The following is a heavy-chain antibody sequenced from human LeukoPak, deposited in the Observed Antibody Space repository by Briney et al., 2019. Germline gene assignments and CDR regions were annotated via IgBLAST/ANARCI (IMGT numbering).Heavy chain of an antibody. Sequence: SETLSLTCTVSGGSVSSGSYYWSWLRQPPGKGLEWIAYIHYSGSTNYNPSLKSRVTISVDTSKNQFSLKLSSVTAADTAVYYCARSPKYCSGGSCYSVDAFDIWGQGTMVTVSS. CDR2: IHYSGST. CDR3: ARSPKYCSGGSCYSVDAFDI. CDR1: GGSVSSGSYY. J-gene: IGHJ3*02. D-gene: IGHD2-15*01. V-gene: IGHV4-61*01.